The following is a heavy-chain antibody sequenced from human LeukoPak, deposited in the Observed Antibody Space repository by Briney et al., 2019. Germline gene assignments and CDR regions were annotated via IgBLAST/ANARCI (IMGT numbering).Heavy chain of an antibody. CDR1: GFIFSDYY. V-gene: IGHV3-66*02. Sequence: GGSLTLSCAASGFIFSDYYMAWIRQAPGKGLEWVSVIYSGGSTYYADSVKGRFTISRDNSKNTLYLQMNSLRAEDTAVYYCARDGFSAYDYWGQGTLVTVSS. D-gene: IGHD3-16*01. J-gene: IGHJ4*02. CDR3: ARDGFSAYDY. CDR2: IYSGGST.